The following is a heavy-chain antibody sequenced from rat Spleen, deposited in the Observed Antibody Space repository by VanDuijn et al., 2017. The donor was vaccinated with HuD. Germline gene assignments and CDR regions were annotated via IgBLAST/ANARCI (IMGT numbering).Heavy chain of an antibody. CDR1: GFTFNNYW. CDR2: ITNAGGGT. V-gene: IGHV5-31*01. Sequence: EVQLVESGGGLVQTGRSLKLSCVASGFTFNNYWMTWIRQAPGKGLEWVASITNAGGGTHYPDSVKGRFTISRGNAKSTLYLQLDSLRSEDTATYYCATGGTYSSGYEIWFAYWGQGTLVTVSS. J-gene: IGHJ3*01. D-gene: IGHD4-3*01. CDR3: ATGGTYSSGYEIWFAY.